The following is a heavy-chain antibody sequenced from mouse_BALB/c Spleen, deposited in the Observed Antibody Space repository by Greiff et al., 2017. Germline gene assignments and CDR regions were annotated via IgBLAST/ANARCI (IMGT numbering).Heavy chain of an antibody. V-gene: IGHV7-3*02. CDR2: IRNKANGYTT. CDR3: ARGHYYGSASFAY. J-gene: IGHJ3*01. Sequence: EVQLVESGGGLVQPGGSLRLSCATSGFTFTDYYMSWVRQPPGKALEWLGFIRNKANGYTTEYSASVKGRFTISRDNSQSILYLQMNTLRAEDSATYYCARGHYYGSASFAYWGQGTLVTVSA. CDR1: GFTFTDYY. D-gene: IGHD1-1*01.